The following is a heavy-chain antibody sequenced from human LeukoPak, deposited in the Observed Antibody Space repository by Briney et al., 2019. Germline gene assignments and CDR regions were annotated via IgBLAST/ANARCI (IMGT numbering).Heavy chain of an antibody. V-gene: IGHV4-59*01. Sequence: SETLSLTYTVSGGSISSYYWSWIRQPPGKELEWIGYIYYSGSTNYNPSLKSRVTISVDTSKNQLSLKLSSVTAADTAVYYCAREGQSRGYYDSSGSFDYWGQGTLVTVSS. J-gene: IGHJ4*02. D-gene: IGHD3-22*01. CDR3: AREGQSRGYYDSSGSFDY. CDR2: IYYSGST. CDR1: GGSISSYY.